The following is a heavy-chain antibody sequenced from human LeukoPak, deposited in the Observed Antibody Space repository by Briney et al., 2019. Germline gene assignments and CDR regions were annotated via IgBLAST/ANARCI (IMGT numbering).Heavy chain of an antibody. CDR3: ARGSDYDSSGYYL. Sequence: SETLSLTCTVSGGSISTYYWNWIRQPPGKGLEWLGYIYHSGSTNYNPSLQSRVTISVDTSKNQFSLNLNSVTAADTAVYYCARGSDYDSSGYYLWGQGTLVTVSS. CDR1: GGSISTYY. CDR2: IYHSGST. V-gene: IGHV4-59*01. J-gene: IGHJ4*02. D-gene: IGHD3-22*01.